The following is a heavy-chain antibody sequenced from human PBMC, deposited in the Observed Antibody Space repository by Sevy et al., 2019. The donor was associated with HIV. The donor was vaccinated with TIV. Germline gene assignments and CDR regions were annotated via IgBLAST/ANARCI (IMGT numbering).Heavy chain of an antibody. J-gene: IGHJ3*02. Sequence: GGSLRLSCAASGFTFSSYSMNWVRQAPGKGLEWVSSISSSSSYIYYADSVKGRFTISRDNAKNSLYLQMNSLRAEDTAVYYCAGAYYDGIKGGDDAFDIWRQVTMVTVSS. CDR3: AGAYYDGIKGGDDAFDI. CDR1: GFTFSSYS. D-gene: IGHD3-3*01. CDR2: ISSSSSYI. V-gene: IGHV3-21*01.